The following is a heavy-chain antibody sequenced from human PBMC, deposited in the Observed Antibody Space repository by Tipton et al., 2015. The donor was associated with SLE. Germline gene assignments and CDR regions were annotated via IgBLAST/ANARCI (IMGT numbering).Heavy chain of an antibody. CDR2: ISYDGSNQ. D-gene: IGHD5-24*01. J-gene: IGHJ3*01. V-gene: IGHV3-30*03. CDR1: GFTFSNHG. CDR3: TRPRMATINFDAFDL. Sequence: SLRLSCAASGFTFSNHGMHWVRQAPGKGLEWVAVISYDGSNQKYVDSVKGRFTISRDNSKNTVYLQLNSLRVEDTAVYYCTRPRMATINFDAFDLWGQGTMVTVSS.